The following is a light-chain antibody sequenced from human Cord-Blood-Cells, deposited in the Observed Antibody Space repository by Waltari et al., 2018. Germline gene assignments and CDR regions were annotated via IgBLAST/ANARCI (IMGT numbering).Light chain of an antibody. CDR3: QQYGSSPRT. J-gene: IGKJ1*01. Sequence: EIVLTQSPGTLSLSQGERATHSCRSSQSVRSSDLAGYQQKPGQAPRLLIYGASSRATGIPDRFSGSWSGTDFTLTISRLEPEDFAVYYCQQYGSSPRTFGQGTKVEIK. CDR1: QSVRSSD. V-gene: IGKV3-20*01. CDR2: GAS.